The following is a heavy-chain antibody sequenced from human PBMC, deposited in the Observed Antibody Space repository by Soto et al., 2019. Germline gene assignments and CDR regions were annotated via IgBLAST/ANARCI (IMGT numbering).Heavy chain of an antibody. CDR3: AREWNPLNWFDP. CDR2: ISSSSTI. CDR1: GFTFSSHS. J-gene: IGHJ5*02. Sequence: GGSLRLSCAASGFTFSSHSMNWVRQAPGKGLEWVSYISSSSTIYYADSVKGRFTISRDNAKNSLYLQMNSLRDEDTAVYYCAREWNPLNWFDPWGQGTLVTAPQ. V-gene: IGHV3-48*02. D-gene: IGHD1-1*01.